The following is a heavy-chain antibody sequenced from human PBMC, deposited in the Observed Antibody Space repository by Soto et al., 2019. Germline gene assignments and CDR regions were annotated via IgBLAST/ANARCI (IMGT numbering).Heavy chain of an antibody. J-gene: IGHJ6*02. CDR3: ARDHIGLRYFDWLLHYYGMDV. CDR1: GFTFSSYA. V-gene: IGHV3-30-3*01. Sequence: GGSLRLSCAASGFTFSSYAMHWVRQAPGKGLEWVAVISYDGSNKYYADSVKGRFTISRDNSKNTLYLQMNSLRAEDTAVYYCARDHIGLRYFDWLLHYYGMDVWGQGTTVTVSS. D-gene: IGHD3-9*01. CDR2: ISYDGSNK.